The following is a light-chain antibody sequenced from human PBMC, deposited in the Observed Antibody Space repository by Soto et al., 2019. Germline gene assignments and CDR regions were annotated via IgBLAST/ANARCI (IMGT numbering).Light chain of an antibody. CDR2: DNS. Sequence: SYELTQPPSLSVAPGQTARITCGGNNIGDKSVHWYQQKPGQAPILVVSDNSDRPSGIPERFSGSNSGDTATLTISGVEAGDEADFYCQVWDSSSDHRVVFGGGTKLTVL. CDR3: QVWDSSSDHRVV. V-gene: IGLV3-21*02. J-gene: IGLJ2*01. CDR1: NIGDKS.